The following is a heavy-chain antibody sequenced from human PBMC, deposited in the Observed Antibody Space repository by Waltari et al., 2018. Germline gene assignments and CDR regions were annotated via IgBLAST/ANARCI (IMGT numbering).Heavy chain of an antibody. D-gene: IGHD4-17*01. CDR2: VYYNGNV. CDR1: GGSISTSTHY. J-gene: IGHJ5*02. V-gene: IGHV4-39*02. CDR3: ARAPHEVNFWTTVTPMYTWFDP. Sequence: QLQLQESGPRLVKSSETLSLTCTVSGGSISTSTHYWAWIRQTPGKGPEWIGSVYYNGNVYYNPSLESRVTMSVDTSKNHFSLSLKSVTASDTAVYYCARAPHEVNFWTTVTPMYTWFDPWGQGTLVTVSS.